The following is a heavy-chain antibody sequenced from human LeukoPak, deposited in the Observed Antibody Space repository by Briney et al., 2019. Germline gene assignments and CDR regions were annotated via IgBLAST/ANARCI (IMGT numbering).Heavy chain of an antibody. V-gene: IGHV4-61*08. CDR3: ARGGPLYDWHFDY. D-gene: IGHD1-1*01. Sequence: SQTLSLTCTVSGGSISSGGYYWSWIRQHPGKGLEWIGYIYYSGSTNYNPSLKSRVTISVDTSKNQFSLKLSSVTAADTAVYYCARGGPLYDWHFDYWGQGTLVTVSS. CDR2: IYYSGST. CDR1: GGSISSGGYY. J-gene: IGHJ4*02.